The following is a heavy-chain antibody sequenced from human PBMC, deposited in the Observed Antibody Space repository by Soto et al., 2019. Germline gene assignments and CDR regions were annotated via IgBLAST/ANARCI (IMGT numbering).Heavy chain of an antibody. D-gene: IGHD4-17*01. CDR2: IYYTGST. CDR3: ARADYGDRGLAFDS. V-gene: IGHV4-31*03. Sequence: QVQLQESGPGLLKTSQTLSLTCTVSGASTGSGGSYWSWIRQHPGKGLEWIGYIYYTGSTYYSPSLKSRASISVDTSNNQFSLKLDSATAADTAVYYCARADYGDRGLAFDSWGQGTLVTVSS. CDR1: GASTGSGGSY. J-gene: IGHJ4*02.